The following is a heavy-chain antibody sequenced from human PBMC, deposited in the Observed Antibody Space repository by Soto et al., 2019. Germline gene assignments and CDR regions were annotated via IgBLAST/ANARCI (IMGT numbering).Heavy chain of an antibody. J-gene: IGHJ4*02. CDR1: AFTFSNYA. CDR3: AKDKGVFNWATSYFDY. D-gene: IGHD1-1*01. CDR2: RSYDGNNE. V-gene: IGHV3-30*18. Sequence: PGGSLRLSCAASAFTFSNYAMHWVRQARGKGMGWVGLRSYDGNNEYDTGSVRGRFTISRDNSKNTLFLQMNSPRPEDTAVYYCAKDKGVFNWATSYFDYWGQGALVTVSS.